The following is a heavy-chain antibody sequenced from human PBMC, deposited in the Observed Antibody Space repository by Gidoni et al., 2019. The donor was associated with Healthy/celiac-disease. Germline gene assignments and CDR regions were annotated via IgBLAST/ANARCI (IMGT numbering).Heavy chain of an antibody. J-gene: IGHJ6*02. CDR3: ARGGGIAARLHGYGMDV. D-gene: IGHD6-6*01. V-gene: IGHV1-18*01. CDR2: ISAYNGNT. CDR1: GYTFTSDG. Sequence: QVQLVQSGAEVKKTGASVKVSCKASGYTFTSDGISWVRQAPGQGLEWMGWISAYNGNTNYAQKLQGRVTMTTDTSTSTAYMELRSLRPDDTAVYYCARGGGIAARLHGYGMDVWGQGTTVTVSS.